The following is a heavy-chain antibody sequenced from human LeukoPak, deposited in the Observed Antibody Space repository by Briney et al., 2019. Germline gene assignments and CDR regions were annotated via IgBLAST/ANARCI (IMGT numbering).Heavy chain of an antibody. J-gene: IGHJ4*02. Sequence: GGSLRLSCAASEFTFSSYEMNWVRQAPGKGLEWVSYISSSGSTIYYADSVKGRFTISRDNAKNSLYLQMNSLRAEDTAVYYCARVGLLMAFDYWGQGTLVTVSS. CDR1: EFTFSSYE. D-gene: IGHD5-24*01. CDR3: ARVGLLMAFDY. CDR2: ISSSGSTI. V-gene: IGHV3-48*03.